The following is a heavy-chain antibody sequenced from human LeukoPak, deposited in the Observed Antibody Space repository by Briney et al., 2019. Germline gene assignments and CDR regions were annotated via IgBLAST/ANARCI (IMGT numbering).Heavy chain of an antibody. V-gene: IGHV4-59*08. J-gene: IGHJ4*02. D-gene: IGHD3-10*01. CDR3: ARHIFPDGSPFDS. Sequence: SSETLSLTCTVSGDSITNNHWSWIRQPPGKGLEWLGHIPYTGNTNYNPSLKSRLTISVDTSKNHFSLTLTSVTAADTALYYCARHIFPDGSPFDSWGQGSLVTVSS. CDR2: IPYTGNT. CDR1: GDSITNNH.